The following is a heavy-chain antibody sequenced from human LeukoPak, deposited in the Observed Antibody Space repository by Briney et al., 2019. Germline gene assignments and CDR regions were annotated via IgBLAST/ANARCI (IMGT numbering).Heavy chain of an antibody. CDR3: ARGLYSSGWYLDY. CDR1: RFTISSNY. J-gene: IGHJ4*02. CDR2: ISSGGST. D-gene: IGHD6-19*01. V-gene: IGHV3-66*01. Sequence: PGGSLRLSCAASRFTISSNYMSWVRQAPGKGLDWVSDISSGGSTYYSDSVKGRFTISRDNSKNTLYLQMNTLRAEDTAVYYCARGLYSSGWYLDYWGQGTLVTVSS.